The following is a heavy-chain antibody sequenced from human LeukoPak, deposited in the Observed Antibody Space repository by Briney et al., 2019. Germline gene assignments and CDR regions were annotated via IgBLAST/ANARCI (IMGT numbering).Heavy chain of an antibody. Sequence: ASVKVSCKASGHTFTSYGISWVRQAPGQGLEWMGWISAYNGNTNYAQKLQGRVTMTTDTSTSTAYMELRSLRSDDTAVYYCARDVEVHTDFDYWGQGTLVTVSS. D-gene: IGHD2-8*02. V-gene: IGHV1-18*01. CDR1: GHTFTSYG. CDR3: ARDVEVHTDFDY. J-gene: IGHJ4*02. CDR2: ISAYNGNT.